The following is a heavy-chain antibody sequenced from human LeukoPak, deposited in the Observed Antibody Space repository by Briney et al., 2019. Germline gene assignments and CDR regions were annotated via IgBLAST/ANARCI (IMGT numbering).Heavy chain of an antibody. CDR1: GFTFSNYS. V-gene: IGHV3-21*01. D-gene: IGHD1-26*01. CDR3: ARGLVGATIGDY. Sequence: GGSLRLSCAASGFTFSNYSVTWVRQAPGKGLEWVSSISSSSSYIYYADSVKGRFTISRDNAKNSLYLQMNSLRAEDTAVYYCARGLVGATIGDYWGQGTLVTVSS. CDR2: ISSSSSYI. J-gene: IGHJ4*02.